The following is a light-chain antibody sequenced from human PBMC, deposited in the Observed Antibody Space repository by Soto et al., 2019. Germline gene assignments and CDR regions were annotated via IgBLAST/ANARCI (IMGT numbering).Light chain of an antibody. CDR1: ESVSTNY. V-gene: IGKV3-20*01. CDR3: QQYGSVPLT. CDR2: GAS. J-gene: IGKJ4*01. Sequence: EIVLTQSPGTLSLSPGERATLSCRASESVSTNYLAWYQQKPGQAPRLLISGASSRPTGLPDRFSGSGSGADFTLTINSLEPEDFAVYYCQQYGSVPLTFGGGTKVDIK.